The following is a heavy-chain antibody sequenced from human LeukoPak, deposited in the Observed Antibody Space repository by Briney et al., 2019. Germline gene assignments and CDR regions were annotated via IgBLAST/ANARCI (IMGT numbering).Heavy chain of an antibody. Sequence: PGGSLRLSCAASGFTFSSYAMHWVRQAPGKGLEYVSAISSNGGSTYYANSVKGRFTISRDNAKNSLYLQMNSLRAEDTAVYYCARDSTSYDSSGYYQLYFDYWGQGTLVTVSS. D-gene: IGHD3-22*01. J-gene: IGHJ4*02. CDR3: ARDSTSYDSSGYYQLYFDY. V-gene: IGHV3-64*01. CDR2: ISSNGGST. CDR1: GFTFSSYA.